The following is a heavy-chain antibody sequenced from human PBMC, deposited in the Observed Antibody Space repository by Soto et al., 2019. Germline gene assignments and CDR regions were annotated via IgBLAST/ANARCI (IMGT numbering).Heavy chain of an antibody. Sequence: SETLSLTCAVYGGSFSGYYWSWIRQPPGKGLEWIGEINHSGSTNYNPSLKSRVTISVDTSKNQFSLKLGSVTAADTAVYYCARAMVRGVIGPYYYYGMDVWGPGTTVTVSS. CDR2: INHSGST. CDR3: ARAMVRGVIGPYYYYGMDV. CDR1: GGSFSGYY. J-gene: IGHJ6*02. D-gene: IGHD3-10*01. V-gene: IGHV4-34*01.